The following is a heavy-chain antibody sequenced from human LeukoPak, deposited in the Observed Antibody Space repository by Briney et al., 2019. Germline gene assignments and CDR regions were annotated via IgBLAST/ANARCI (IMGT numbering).Heavy chain of an antibody. CDR3: ARSLYDSSGHYTLGD. Sequence: GGSLRLSGAASGFTFRNYGMHWVRQAPGKGLEWVAVVSADGNNKYYAASVKGRFTISRDNSQNTLYLQMNSLRPDDTAVFYCARSLYDSSGHYTLGDWGQGTLVTVSS. CDR1: GFTFRNYG. CDR2: VSADGNNK. D-gene: IGHD3-22*01. V-gene: IGHV3-30*03. J-gene: IGHJ1*01.